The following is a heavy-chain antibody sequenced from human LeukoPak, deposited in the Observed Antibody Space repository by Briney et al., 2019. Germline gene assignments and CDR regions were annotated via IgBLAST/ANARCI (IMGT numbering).Heavy chain of an antibody. J-gene: IGHJ2*01. Sequence: GGSLRLSCAASAFTFSSYWMHWVRQAPGKGLVWVSRINSDGSSTSYADSVKGRLTISRDNAKNTLYLQMNSLRAEDTAMYYCARGSDCSGGSCYSYWYFDLWGRGTLVTVSS. CDR2: INSDGSST. V-gene: IGHV3-74*01. CDR1: AFTFSSYW. CDR3: ARGSDCSGGSCYSYWYFDL. D-gene: IGHD2-15*01.